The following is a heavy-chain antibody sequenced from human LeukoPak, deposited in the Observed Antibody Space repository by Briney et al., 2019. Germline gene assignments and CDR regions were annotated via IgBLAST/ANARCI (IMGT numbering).Heavy chain of an antibody. Sequence: PSETLSLTCTVSGGSISSSTYYWAWIRQPPGKGLEWIGSIYSGGSTNYNPSLKSRVTISVDRSKNQFSLKLSSVTAADTAVYYCARDLSDYYGSGSYRPIDAFDIWGQGTMVTVSS. J-gene: IGHJ3*02. V-gene: IGHV4-39*02. CDR2: IYSGGST. D-gene: IGHD3-10*01. CDR3: ARDLSDYYGSGSYRPIDAFDI. CDR1: GGSISSSTYY.